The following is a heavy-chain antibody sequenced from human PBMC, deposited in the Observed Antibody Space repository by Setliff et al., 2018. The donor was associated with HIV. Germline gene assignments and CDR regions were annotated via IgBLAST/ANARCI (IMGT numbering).Heavy chain of an antibody. J-gene: IGHJ4*02. CDR2: IDTDNGNT. Sequence: ASXKVSCKASGYTFTTXXMQXXXQAPGQRLEWIGWIDTDNGNTKYSQKFXGRITFTRDTSARTAYMELSILRTGDTAVYYCAREEPALLSVFALGHWGQGTLVTVSS. CDR3: AREEPALLSVFALGH. CDR1: GYTFTTXX. V-gene: IGHV1-3*04. D-gene: IGHD3-16*01.